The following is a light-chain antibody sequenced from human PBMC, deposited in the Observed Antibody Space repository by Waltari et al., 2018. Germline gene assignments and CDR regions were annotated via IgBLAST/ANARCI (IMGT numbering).Light chain of an antibody. V-gene: IGLV3-19*01. CDR2: GKN. Sequence: SSELTRDPAVSVALGQKVRITCQGDSLRTYSASWFQQTPGQTPVLIIYGKNIRPSWIADRFSGYSSGHTASLTITGAHAEDEADYYCNCRDKTGHRYIFGTGTKVNVL. J-gene: IGLJ1*01. CDR3: NCRDKTGHRYI. CDR1: SLRTYS.